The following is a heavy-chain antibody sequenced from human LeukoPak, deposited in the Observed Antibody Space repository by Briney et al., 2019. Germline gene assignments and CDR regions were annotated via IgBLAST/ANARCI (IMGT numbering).Heavy chain of an antibody. CDR2: ISSSSSYI. J-gene: IGHJ4*02. CDR1: GFTFSSYS. D-gene: IGHD3-16*02. Sequence: GGSLRLSCAASGFTFSSYSMNWVRQAPGKGLEWVSSISSSSSYIYYADSVKGRFTISRDNAKNSLYLQMNSLRAEDTAVYYCARDRLGGLSLYSDYRGQGTLVTVSS. CDR3: ARDRLGGLSLYSDY. V-gene: IGHV3-21*01.